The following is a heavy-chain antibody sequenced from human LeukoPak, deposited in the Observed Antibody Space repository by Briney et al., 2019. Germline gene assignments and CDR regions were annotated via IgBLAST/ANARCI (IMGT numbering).Heavy chain of an antibody. CDR1: GFSFDDYA. CDR2: ISWNGGSK. V-gene: IGHV3-9*03. CDR3: AKGYYDILTDWGYFDY. J-gene: IGHJ4*02. Sequence: GGSLRLSCAASGFSFDDYAMHWVRQAPGKGLEWVSGISWNGGSKGYADSVKGRFTISRDNAKNSLYLQMNSLRAEDMALYYCAKGYYDILTDWGYFDYWGQGSLVTVSS. D-gene: IGHD3-9*01.